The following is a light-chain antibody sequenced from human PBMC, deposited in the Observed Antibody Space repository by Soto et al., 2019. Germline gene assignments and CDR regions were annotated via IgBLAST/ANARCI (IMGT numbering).Light chain of an antibody. CDR2: LGS. V-gene: IGKV2-28*01. CDR1: QSLLHSNGYNY. Sequence: DIVMTQSPLSLPVTPGEPASISCRSSQSLLHSNGYNYLYWYLQKSGQSPQLLIYLGSNRSSGVPDRFSSSGSGTDFTLKISRVEAEDVGVYYCMQALQTPYTFGQGTKLEIK. J-gene: IGKJ2*01. CDR3: MQALQTPYT.